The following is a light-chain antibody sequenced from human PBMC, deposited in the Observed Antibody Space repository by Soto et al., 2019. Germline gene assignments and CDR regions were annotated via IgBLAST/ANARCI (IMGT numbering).Light chain of an antibody. Sequence: EIVLTQSPGTLSLSPGERATLSCRASQSVSSSYLAWYQQKPGQAPRLLIYGASSRATGIPDRFSGSGSGXXXXXXXXXXXXEXFXXXXXQQYGSSPTFGGGTKVEIK. V-gene: IGKV3-20*01. CDR3: QQYGSSPT. CDR1: QSVSSSY. J-gene: IGKJ4*01. CDR2: GAS.